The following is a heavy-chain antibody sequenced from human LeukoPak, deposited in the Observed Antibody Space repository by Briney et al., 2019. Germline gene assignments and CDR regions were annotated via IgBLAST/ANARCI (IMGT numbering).Heavy chain of an antibody. CDR2: IKFDGSST. J-gene: IGHJ5*02. CDR1: GFTFSTYW. Sequence: GGSLRLSCAASGFTFSTYWMHWVRQAPGKGLVWVSRIKFDGSSTTYADSEKGRFTISRDNAKNTLYLQMNSLRAEDTAVYYCARGAEGHNYGEFDRWGREPWSPSPQ. CDR3: ARGAEGHNYGEFDR. V-gene: IGHV3-74*01. D-gene: IGHD5-18*01.